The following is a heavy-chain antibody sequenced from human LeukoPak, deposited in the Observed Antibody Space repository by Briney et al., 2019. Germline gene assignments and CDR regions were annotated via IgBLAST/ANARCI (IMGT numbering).Heavy chain of an antibody. V-gene: IGHV3-30*04. Sequence: PGGSLRLSCAAPGLTFSGYIMNWVRQTPGKGLEWVALISHDGSDKYYADSVKGRYTISRDNSKNTLYLQMNTLRAEDTAVYYCASRADYYGTSGYYFDAFDSWGQGTMVIVSS. CDR1: GLTFSGYI. D-gene: IGHD3-22*01. CDR3: ASRADYYGTSGYYFDAFDS. CDR2: ISHDGSDK. J-gene: IGHJ3*02.